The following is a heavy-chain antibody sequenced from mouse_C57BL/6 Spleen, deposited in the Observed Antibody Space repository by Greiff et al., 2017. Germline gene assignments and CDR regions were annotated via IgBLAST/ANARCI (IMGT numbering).Heavy chain of an antibody. J-gene: IGHJ2*01. CDR3: ANHYGSSGY. CDR1: GYTFTSYW. D-gene: IGHD1-1*01. V-gene: IGHV1-64*01. CDR2: IHPNSGSI. Sequence: VQLQQPGAELVKPGASVKLSCKASGYTFTSYWMHWVKQRPGQGLEWIGMIHPNSGSINYNEKFKSKATLTVDKSSSTAYMQLSSLTSEDSAVYYCANHYGSSGYWGQGTTLTVSS.